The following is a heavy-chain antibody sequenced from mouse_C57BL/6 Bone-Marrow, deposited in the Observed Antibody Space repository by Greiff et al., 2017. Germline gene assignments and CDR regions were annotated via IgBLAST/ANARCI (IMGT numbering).Heavy chain of an antibody. D-gene: IGHD2-2*01. J-gene: IGHJ3*01. V-gene: IGHV8-12*01. CDR3: ARSGDGYDEWFAY. Sequence: QVTLKVSGPGILQSSQTLSLTCSFSGFSLSTSGMGVSWIRQPSGKGLEWLAHTYWDDDKRYNPSLKSRLTISNDTSRNQVFLKSTSVDTADTATYYSARSGDGYDEWFAYWGQGTLVTVSA. CDR2: TYWDDDK. CDR1: GFSLSTSGMG.